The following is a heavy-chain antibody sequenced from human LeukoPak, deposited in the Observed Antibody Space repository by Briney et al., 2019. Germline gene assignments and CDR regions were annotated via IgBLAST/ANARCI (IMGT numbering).Heavy chain of an antibody. Sequence: PSETLSLTCTVSGGSISSGGYYWSWIRQHPGKGLEWIANIFYSGSTYYNPSLKSRVSITVDTSRNQLSLKLSSVTAADTAVYYCARTYGSGNWFDPWGQGTLVTVSS. CDR2: IFYSGST. J-gene: IGHJ5*02. CDR1: GGSISSGGYY. V-gene: IGHV4-31*03. D-gene: IGHD3-10*01. CDR3: ARTYGSGNWFDP.